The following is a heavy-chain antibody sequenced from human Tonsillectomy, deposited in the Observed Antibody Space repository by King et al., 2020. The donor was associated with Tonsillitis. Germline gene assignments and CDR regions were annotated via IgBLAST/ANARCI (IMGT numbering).Heavy chain of an antibody. Sequence: QLVQSGPEVMQPGTSVKVSCKASGFSFTSSAVQWVRQARGQRLEWLGWIVVGSGTRNYAQKFQERLTITRDMSTSTAYMELSYLRSEDTAVYYCAADPRPDYDILTGNPRYGMDVWGQGTTVTVSS. CDR1: GFSFTSSA. CDR3: AADPRPDYDILTGNPRYGMDV. J-gene: IGHJ6*02. V-gene: IGHV1-58*01. CDR2: IVVGSGTR. D-gene: IGHD3-9*01.